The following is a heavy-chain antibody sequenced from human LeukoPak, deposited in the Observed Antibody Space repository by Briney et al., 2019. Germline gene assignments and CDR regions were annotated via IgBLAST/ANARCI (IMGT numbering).Heavy chain of an antibody. V-gene: IGHV1-3*01. Sequence: ASVKVSYKASGYTFTNYAMHWVRQAPGQGLEWMGGINAGNGNTKYSQKFQGRVTITRDASASTAYMELSSLRSEDTAVYYCARASDWLDPWGQGTLVTVSS. CDR3: ARASDWLDP. J-gene: IGHJ5*02. CDR1: GYTFTNYA. CDR2: INAGNGNT.